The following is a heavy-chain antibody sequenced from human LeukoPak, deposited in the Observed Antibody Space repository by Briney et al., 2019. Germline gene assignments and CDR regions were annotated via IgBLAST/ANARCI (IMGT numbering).Heavy chain of an antibody. D-gene: IGHD6-13*01. CDR2: ISWNSGSI. Sequence: GGSLRLSCAASGFTFDDYAMHWVRQAPGKGLEWVSGISWNSGSIGYADSVKGRFTISRDNAKNSLYLQMNSLRAEDMALYYCAKGWYSYLDNWFDPWGQGTLVTVSS. V-gene: IGHV3-9*03. CDR3: AKGWYSYLDNWFDP. J-gene: IGHJ5*02. CDR1: GFTFDDYA.